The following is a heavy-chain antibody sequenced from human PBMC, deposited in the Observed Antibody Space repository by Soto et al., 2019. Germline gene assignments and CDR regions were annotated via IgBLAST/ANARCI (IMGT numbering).Heavy chain of an antibody. CDR1: GGSISSGDYY. Sequence: PWETLSLTCTVSGGSISSGDYYWSWIRQPPGKGLEWIGYIYYSGSTYYNPSLKSRVTISVDTSKNQFSLKLSSVTAADTAVYYCARTYDSNWFDPWGQGTLVTVSS. CDR2: IYYSGST. V-gene: IGHV4-30-4*01. CDR3: ARTYDSNWFDP. D-gene: IGHD3-3*01. J-gene: IGHJ5*02.